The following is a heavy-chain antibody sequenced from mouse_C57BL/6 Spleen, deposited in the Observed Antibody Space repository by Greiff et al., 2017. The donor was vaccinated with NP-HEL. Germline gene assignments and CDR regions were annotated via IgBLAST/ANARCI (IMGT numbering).Heavy chain of an antibody. CDR1: GFTFSDYG. V-gene: IGHV5-17*01. CDR3: AREGYSNYFDY. Sequence: DVKLVESGGGLVKPGGSLKLSCAASGFTFSDYGMHWVRQAPEKGLEWVAYISSGSSTIYYADTVKGRFTISRDNAKNNLLLQMSSLRSEDTAMYYCAREGYSNYFDYWGQGTTLTVSS. CDR2: ISSGSSTI. J-gene: IGHJ2*01.